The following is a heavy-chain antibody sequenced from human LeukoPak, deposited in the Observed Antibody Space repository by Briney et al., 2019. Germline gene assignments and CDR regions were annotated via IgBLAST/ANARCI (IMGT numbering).Heavy chain of an antibody. Sequence: PSQTLSLTCTVSGGSVSSGSYYWSWIRQPPGKGLEWIGYIYYSGSTNYNPSLKSRVTISVDTSKNQFSLKLSSVTAADTAVYYCARVLGAAAVWFDPWGQGTLVTVSS. J-gene: IGHJ5*02. CDR3: ARVLGAAAVWFDP. D-gene: IGHD6-13*01. CDR1: GGSVSSGSYY. CDR2: IYYSGST. V-gene: IGHV4-61*01.